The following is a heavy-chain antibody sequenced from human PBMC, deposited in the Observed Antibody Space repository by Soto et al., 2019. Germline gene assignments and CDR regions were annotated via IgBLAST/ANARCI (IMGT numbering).Heavy chain of an antibody. CDR3: VLVDNYVTPTPQDV. J-gene: IGHJ6*02. D-gene: IGHD3-16*01. V-gene: IGHV1-18*01. Sequence: QVQLVQSGDEVKKPGASVKVSCKASGYIFVNYGIAWVRQAPGQGVGWMGWISPYTGNTHSATKIQGRLTMTTDTSSSTAYMDLGSLTSDATAVYYCVLVDNYVTPTPQDVWGQGTTVTVSS. CDR1: GYIFVNYG. CDR2: ISPYTGNT.